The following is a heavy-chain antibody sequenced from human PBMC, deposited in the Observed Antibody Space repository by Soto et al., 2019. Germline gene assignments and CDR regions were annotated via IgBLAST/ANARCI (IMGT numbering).Heavy chain of an antibody. J-gene: IGHJ6*02. V-gene: IGHV3-9*01. D-gene: IGHD5-12*01. CDR1: GFKFDDYS. Sequence: GGSLRLSXAASGFKFDDYSMHWVRQGPGKGLEWVSGISWNSGRIEYADSVKGRFTISRDNAKNSLYLQANSLTADDTALYYCAKATTPLRFYFYYGMDVWGQGTTVTVSS. CDR3: AKATTPLRFYFYYGMDV. CDR2: ISWNSGRI.